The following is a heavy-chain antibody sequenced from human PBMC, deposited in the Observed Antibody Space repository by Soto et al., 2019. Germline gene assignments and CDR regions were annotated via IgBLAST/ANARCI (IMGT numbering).Heavy chain of an antibody. D-gene: IGHD3-3*01. CDR2: INPSGGAT. CDR3: SRFRSANYYDGSGGDLDY. CDR1: GFTLTDYY. J-gene: IGHJ4*02. V-gene: IGHV1-46*01. Sequence: GASVKVSCKASGFTLTDYYIHWVRQAPGQGLEWMGLINPSGGATTYAQTFQGRVTMTRDTSTSTVYMDLSSLTSEDTAVYYCSRFRSANYYDGSGGDLDYWGQGTLVTVSS.